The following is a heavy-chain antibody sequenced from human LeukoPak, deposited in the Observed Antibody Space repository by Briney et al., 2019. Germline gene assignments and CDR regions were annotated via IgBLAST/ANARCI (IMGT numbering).Heavy chain of an antibody. Sequence: PSETLSLTCTVSGGSISSGSYYWTWIRRPAGKGLEWIGRIYTSGSTNYNPSLKSRVTMSLDTSTNQFSLKLRSVTAADTAVYYCARAGLGVTDYWGQGTLVTVSS. CDR1: GGSISSGSYY. D-gene: IGHD3-16*01. J-gene: IGHJ4*02. V-gene: IGHV4-61*02. CDR2: IYTSGST. CDR3: ARAGLGVTDY.